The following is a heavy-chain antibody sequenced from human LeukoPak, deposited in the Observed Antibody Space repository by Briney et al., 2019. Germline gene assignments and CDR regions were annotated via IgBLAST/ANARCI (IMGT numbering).Heavy chain of an antibody. D-gene: IGHD1-1*01. V-gene: IGHV4-4*02. CDR1: GGSISSSNW. Sequence: PSETLSLTCAVSGGSISSSNWWSWVRRPPGKGREGIGEINHSGSTNYNPSLKSRATISVDKTKNHFSLKLSSVTPAATPVYYFARGMETNYYYYYYMDVWGKGTTVTVSS. J-gene: IGHJ6*03. CDR3: ARGMETNYYYYYYMDV. CDR2: INHSGST.